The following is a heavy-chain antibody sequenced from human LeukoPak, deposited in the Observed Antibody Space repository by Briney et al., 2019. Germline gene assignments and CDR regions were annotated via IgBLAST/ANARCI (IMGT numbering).Heavy chain of an antibody. Sequence: GGSLRLSCAASGFTFSSYAMSWVRQVPGKGLEWVSATSGSGGSTYYADSVKGRFTISRDNSKNTLYLQMNSLGAEDTAVYYCASPMGATDAFDIWGQGTMVTVSS. CDR3: ASPMGATDAFDI. J-gene: IGHJ3*02. CDR2: TSGSGGST. V-gene: IGHV3-23*01. CDR1: GFTFSSYA. D-gene: IGHD1-26*01.